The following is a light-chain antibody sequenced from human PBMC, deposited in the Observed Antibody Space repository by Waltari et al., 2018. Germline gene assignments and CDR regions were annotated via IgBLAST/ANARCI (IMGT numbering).Light chain of an antibody. CDR2: GVS. J-gene: IGLJ1*01. Sequence: QSALTQPASVSGSPGQSITISCTGTSSDVGSYNLVSWYQHRPDKAPKLIIYGVSKRPSGVFNRFSGSKSGNTASLTISGLRTEDEADYYCCSYAGGSAFVFGTGTKITVL. V-gene: IGLV2-23*02. CDR3: CSYAGGSAFV. CDR1: SSDVGSYNL.